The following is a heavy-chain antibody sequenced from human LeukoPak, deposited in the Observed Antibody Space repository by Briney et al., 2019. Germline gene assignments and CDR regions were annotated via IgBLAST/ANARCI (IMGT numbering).Heavy chain of an antibody. Sequence: SETLSLTCNVSGGAISRGDYYWSWIRQPPGRGLDWIGEINHSGSTNYNPSLKSRVTISVDTSKNQFSLKLSSVTAADTAVYYCASSRYQYCSSTSCYLYYYYGMDVWGKGTTVTVSS. V-gene: IGHV4-34*01. J-gene: IGHJ6*04. CDR2: INHSGST. D-gene: IGHD2-2*01. CDR3: ASSRYQYCSSTSCYLYYYYGMDV. CDR1: GGAISRGDYY.